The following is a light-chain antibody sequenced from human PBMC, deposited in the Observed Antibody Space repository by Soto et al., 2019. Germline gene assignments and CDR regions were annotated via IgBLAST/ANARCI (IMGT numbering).Light chain of an antibody. CDR3: QQYLTSPKT. CDR1: QSVSTN. V-gene: IGKV3-15*01. J-gene: IGKJ1*01. CDR2: GTS. Sequence: EIVLTQSPAALSVSPGERATLSCRASQSVSTNLAWYQQKPGQSPRLLIYGTSTRATDIPARFSGSGSGTEFTLTISRLEPEDFAVYYCQQYLTSPKTFGQGTKVDNK.